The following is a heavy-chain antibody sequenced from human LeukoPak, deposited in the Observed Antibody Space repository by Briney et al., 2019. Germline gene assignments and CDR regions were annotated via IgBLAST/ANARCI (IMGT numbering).Heavy chain of an antibody. CDR3: ARDDTSGWYVEGWFDP. V-gene: IGHV3-30*04. Sequence: LRLCYAAAGFTISSYTMYLGRPAAGKGVGRVAVKSNGGSNKYYADSVKGRFTISRDNCKNTLYLQINSLRVEETAVYYCARDDTSGWYVEGWFDPWGQGTPVTVSS. J-gene: IGHJ5*02. CDR1: GFTISSYT. D-gene: IGHD6-19*01. CDR2: KSNGGSNK.